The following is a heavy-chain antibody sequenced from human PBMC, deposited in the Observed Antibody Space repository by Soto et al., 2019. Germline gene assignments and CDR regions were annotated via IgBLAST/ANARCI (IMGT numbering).Heavy chain of an antibody. CDR3: ALLESSFTS. D-gene: IGHD3-3*01. CDR1: GGSISSGFHY. CDR2: IYYIGTT. Sequence: QVQLQESGPGLVKPSQTLSLTCTVSGGSISSGFHYWSWIRHLPGEGLEWIGYIYYIGTTLYNPSLKSLVSISVDTSENQFSLKLTSVTAAEAAVYYGALLESSFTSWGQGTLVTVSS. J-gene: IGHJ5*02. V-gene: IGHV4-31*01.